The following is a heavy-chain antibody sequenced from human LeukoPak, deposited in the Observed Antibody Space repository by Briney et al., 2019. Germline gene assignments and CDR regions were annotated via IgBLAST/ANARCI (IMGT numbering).Heavy chain of an antibody. D-gene: IGHD3-16*01. CDR1: GFTFSSYA. Sequence: GGSLRLSCAASGFTFSSYAMSWVRQAPGEGLEWVSAISGSGGSTYYADSVKGRFTISRDNSKNTLYLQMNSLRAEDTAVYYCAKGGHADLYYFDYWGQGTPVTVSS. J-gene: IGHJ4*02. CDR2: ISGSGGST. CDR3: AKGGHADLYYFDY. V-gene: IGHV3-23*01.